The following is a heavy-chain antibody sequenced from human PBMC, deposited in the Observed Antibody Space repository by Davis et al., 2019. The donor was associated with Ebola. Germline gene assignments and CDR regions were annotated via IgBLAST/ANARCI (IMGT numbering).Heavy chain of an antibody. V-gene: IGHV3-23*01. J-gene: IGHJ6*02. CDR2: ISGGGDYT. D-gene: IGHD3-22*01. CDR3: AKENTSGWPGRHGMDV. Sequence: GGSLRLSCAASGFSFNKYAMSWVRQAPGKGLEWVSSISGGGDYTQYADSVKGRFTISRDNSKNTMYLQMSSLRSEDTGVFYCAKENTSGWPGRHGMDVWGQGTTVTVSS. CDR1: GFSFNKYA.